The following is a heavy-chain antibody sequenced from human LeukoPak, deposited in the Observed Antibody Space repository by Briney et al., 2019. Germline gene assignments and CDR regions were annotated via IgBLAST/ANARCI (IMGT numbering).Heavy chain of an antibody. J-gene: IGHJ3*02. CDR1: GGSISSYY. D-gene: IGHD3-22*01. CDR2: IYTSGST. CDR3: ARGRPSYYDSSRDAFDI. V-gene: IGHV4-4*07. Sequence: SGTLSLTCTVSGGSISSYYWSWIRQPAGKGLEWIGRIYTSGSTNYNPSLKSRVTMSVDTSKNQFSLKLSSVTAADTAVYYCARGRPSYYDSSRDAFDIWGQGTMVTVSS.